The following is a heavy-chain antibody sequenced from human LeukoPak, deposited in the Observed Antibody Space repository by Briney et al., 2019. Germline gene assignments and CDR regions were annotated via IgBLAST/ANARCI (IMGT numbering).Heavy chain of an antibody. CDR2: IYYSGST. CDR3: ASLAVAGLSEGY. D-gene: IGHD6-19*01. V-gene: IGHV4-39*01. J-gene: IGHJ4*02. CDR1: XGXXSXDSXX. Sequence: ETXXLXCXVXXGXXSXDSXXWAWIRQPPGKGLXXIASIYYSGSTYYNPSLKSRVTISVGTSRNQFSLKLSSVTAADTAVYYCASLAVAGLSEGYWGQGTLVIVSS.